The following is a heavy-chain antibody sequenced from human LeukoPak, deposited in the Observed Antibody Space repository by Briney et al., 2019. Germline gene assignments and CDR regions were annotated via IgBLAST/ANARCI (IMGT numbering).Heavy chain of an antibody. CDR3: ARDSVYGEYYFDY. J-gene: IGHJ4*02. D-gene: IGHD4-17*01. CDR2: ISSSSSYI. Sequence: PGGSLRLSCAASGFTFSSYSMNWVRQAPGKGLGWASSISSSSSYIYYADSVKGRFTISRDNAKNSLYLQMNSLRAEDTAVYYCARDSVYGEYYFDYWGQGTLVTVSS. CDR1: GFTFSSYS. V-gene: IGHV3-21*01.